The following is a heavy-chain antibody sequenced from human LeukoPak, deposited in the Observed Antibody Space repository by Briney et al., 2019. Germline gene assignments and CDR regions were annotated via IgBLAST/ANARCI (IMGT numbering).Heavy chain of an antibody. D-gene: IGHD2-21*01. J-gene: IGHJ1*01. CDR2: INPSGGST. CDR3: ARDESISILWW. V-gene: IGHV1-46*01. CDR1: GYTFTNYY. Sequence: ASVKVSCKASGYTFTNYYMHWVRQAPGQGLEWMGIINPSGGSTNYAQKSQGRVTMTRDTSTSTVYMELSSLRSEDTAVYYCARDESISILWWWGQGTLVTVSS.